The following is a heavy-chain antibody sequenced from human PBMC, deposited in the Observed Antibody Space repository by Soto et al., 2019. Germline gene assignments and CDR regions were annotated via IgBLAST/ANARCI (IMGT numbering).Heavy chain of an antibody. CDR1: GYTFTAYH. V-gene: IGHV1-2*02. CDR3: ARDDDFDI. Sequence: QVQLVQSGAEVKKPGASVKVSCKSSGYTFTAYHIHWVRQAPGQGLEWMGWINPNGGGTNYAQKFQGRVTLTRDTSISTANMELSRLRSDDTAVFYCARDDDFDIWGQGTMVTVSS. J-gene: IGHJ3*02. CDR2: INPNGGGT.